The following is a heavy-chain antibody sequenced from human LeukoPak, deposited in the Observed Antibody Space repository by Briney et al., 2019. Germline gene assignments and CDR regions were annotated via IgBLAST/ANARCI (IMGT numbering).Heavy chain of an antibody. D-gene: IGHD3-10*01. CDR3: ARDLSDYYGSGSPHWFDP. CDR1: GFTFSSHG. V-gene: IGHV3-33*08. J-gene: IGHJ5*02. CDR2: IWYDGSNK. Sequence: GGSLRLSCAASGFTFSSHGMHWVRQAPGKGLEWVAVIWYDGSNKYYADSVKGRFTISRDNSKNTLYLQMNSLRAEDTAVYYCARDLSDYYGSGSPHWFDPWGQGTLVTVSS.